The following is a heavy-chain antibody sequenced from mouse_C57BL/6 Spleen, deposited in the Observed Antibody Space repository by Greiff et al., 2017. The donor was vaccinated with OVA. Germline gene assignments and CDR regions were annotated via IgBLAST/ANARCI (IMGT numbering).Heavy chain of an antibody. Sequence: QVQLKESGPGLVAPSQSLSITCTVSGFSLTSYGVHWVRQPTGKGLEWLVVIWSDGSTTYNSALKSRLSISKDNSKSQVFLKMNSLHTDDTAIYYCARHNDADYYAMDYWGQGTSVTVSS. J-gene: IGHJ4*01. CDR3: ARHNDADYYAMDY. CDR1: GFSLTSYG. CDR2: IWSDGST. D-gene: IGHD2-3*01. V-gene: IGHV2-6-1*01.